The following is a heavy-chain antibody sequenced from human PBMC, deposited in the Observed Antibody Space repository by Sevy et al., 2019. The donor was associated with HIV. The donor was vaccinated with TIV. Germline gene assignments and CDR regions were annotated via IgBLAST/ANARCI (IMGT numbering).Heavy chain of an antibody. CDR1: GFTFSSYG. D-gene: IGHD1-26*01. V-gene: IGHV3-33*06. CDR2: IWYDGSNK. CDR3: AKVGFGVVGATENDY. Sequence: GGSLRLSCAASGFTFSSYGMHWVRQAPGKGLEWVAVIWYDGSNKYYADSVKGRFTISRDNSKNTLYLQMNSLRAEDTAVYYCAKVGFGVVGATENDYWGQGTLVTVSS. J-gene: IGHJ4*02.